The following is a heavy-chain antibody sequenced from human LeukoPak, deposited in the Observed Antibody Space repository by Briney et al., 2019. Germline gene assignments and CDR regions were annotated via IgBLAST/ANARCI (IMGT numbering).Heavy chain of an antibody. Sequence: GGSLRLSCAVSGFTFTDYWLNWVRQAPGKGLEWVASIRQDGSEKTYVDSVKGRFTISRDNTKNSLSLQVNSLRVEDTAVYYCARDGTAAGLYFDLWGQGTLVTVSS. CDR2: IRQDGSEK. J-gene: IGHJ4*01. CDR1: GFTFTDYW. V-gene: IGHV3-7*01. CDR3: ARDGTAAGLYFDL. D-gene: IGHD6-13*01.